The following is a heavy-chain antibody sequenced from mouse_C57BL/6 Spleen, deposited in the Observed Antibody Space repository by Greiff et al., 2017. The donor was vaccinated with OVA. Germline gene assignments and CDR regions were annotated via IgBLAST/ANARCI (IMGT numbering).Heavy chain of an antibody. V-gene: IGHV1-62-2*01. Sequence: VQRVESGAELVKPGASVKLSCKASGYTFTEYTIHWVKQRSGQGLEWIGWFYPGSGSIKYNEKFKDKATLTADKSSSTVYMELSRLTSEDSAVYFCARHPHYYGSSSWYFDVWGTGTTVTVSS. J-gene: IGHJ1*03. CDR2: FYPGSGSI. CDR1: GYTFTEYT. CDR3: ARHPHYYGSSSWYFDV. D-gene: IGHD1-1*01.